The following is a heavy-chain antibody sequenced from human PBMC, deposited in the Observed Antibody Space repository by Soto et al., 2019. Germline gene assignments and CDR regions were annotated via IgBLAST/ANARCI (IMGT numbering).Heavy chain of an antibody. CDR2: IGTGGDT. V-gene: IGHV3-23*01. Sequence: VQLLESGGGLVQPGGSLRLSCAASGFTFSNYAMNWGRQAPGKGLVWVSSIGTGGDTNYADSVKGRFTISRDNSRNTLYLQMNSLRAEDTALYYCAKNYYFDNWGQGTLVTVSS. CDR3: AKNYYFDN. CDR1: GFTFSNYA. J-gene: IGHJ4*02.